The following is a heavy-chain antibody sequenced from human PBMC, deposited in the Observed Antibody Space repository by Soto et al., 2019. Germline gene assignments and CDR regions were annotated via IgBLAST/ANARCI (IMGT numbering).Heavy chain of an antibody. D-gene: IGHD2-2*01. CDR2: IIPVYGTP. V-gene: IGHV1-69*13. J-gene: IGHJ5*02. Sequence: SVKVSCKPSGGTFSNYAFSWVRQAPGQGLEWMGGIIPVYGTPNYAQKFQGRVTITADESTNTAFLELYSLRSEDTAVYYCARAPLNALSGFDPWGQGTLVTVS. CDR1: GGTFSNYA. CDR3: ARAPLNALSGFDP.